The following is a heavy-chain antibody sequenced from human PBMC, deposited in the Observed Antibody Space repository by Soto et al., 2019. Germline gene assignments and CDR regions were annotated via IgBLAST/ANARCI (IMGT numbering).Heavy chain of an antibody. Sequence: QVQLQQWGAGLLKPSETLSLTCAVYGGSFSGYYWSWIRQAPGKGLEWIGEINHSGSTNCNPSLHSRVTISVDTSKNQFSLKLSSVTAADTAVYYCARRWQQVAPLLDVWGKGTTVTVSA. D-gene: IGHD6-13*01. CDR3: ARRWQQVAPLLDV. V-gene: IGHV4-34*01. J-gene: IGHJ6*04. CDR2: INHSGST. CDR1: GGSFSGYY.